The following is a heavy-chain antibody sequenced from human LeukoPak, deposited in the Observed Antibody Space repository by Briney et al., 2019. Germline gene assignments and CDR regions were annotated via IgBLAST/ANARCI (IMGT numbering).Heavy chain of an antibody. CDR3: AKEGCSGGSCGVN. V-gene: IGHV3-23*01. CDR1: GFTFSIYA. D-gene: IGHD2-15*01. Sequence: GGSQRPSCAASGFTFSIYAMSWVRQAPGKGLEWVSAISGSGGSTFYADSVKGRFTICRDNSKNTLYLQMNSLRAEDTAVYYCAKEGCSGGSCGVNWGQGTVVTVSS. J-gene: IGHJ4*02. CDR2: ISGSGGST.